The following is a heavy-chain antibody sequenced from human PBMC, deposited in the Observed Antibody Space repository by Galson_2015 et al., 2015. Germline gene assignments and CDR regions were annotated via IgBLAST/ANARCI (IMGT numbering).Heavy chain of an antibody. CDR3: AKGGPYCSGGNCHGVFDS. Sequence: SLRLSCAVSGFTFSSYAMGWVRQAPGTGLEGVSSIGDSGASTKYADSVKGRFTISRDNSKNTLHLQMNSLRGDDTAVYYCAKGGPYCSGGNCHGVFDSWGQGTLVTVSS. D-gene: IGHD2-15*01. CDR2: IGDSGAST. V-gene: IGHV3-23*01. J-gene: IGHJ4*02. CDR1: GFTFSSYA.